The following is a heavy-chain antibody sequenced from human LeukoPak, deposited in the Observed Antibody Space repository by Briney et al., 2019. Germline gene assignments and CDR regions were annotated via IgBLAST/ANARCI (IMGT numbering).Heavy chain of an antibody. CDR1: GYTLTTFG. D-gene: IGHD6-19*01. V-gene: IGHV1-18*04. J-gene: IGHJ4*02. Sequence: ASVKVSCKASGYTLTTFGISWVRQAPGQGLEWMGWISAYNGNPNYAQKLRGRVTMTTDTSTSTAYMELRSLRSDDTAVYYCARDRHSSGWENFDYWGQATLLTVSS. CDR3: ARDRHSSGWENFDY. CDR2: ISAYNGNP.